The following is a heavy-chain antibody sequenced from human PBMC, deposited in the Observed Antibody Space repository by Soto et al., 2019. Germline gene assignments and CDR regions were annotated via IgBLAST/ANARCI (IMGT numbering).Heavy chain of an antibody. Sequence: GGSLRLSCAASGFICSSYDMSWVRQAPGKGLEWVSTILVGGSTHYEDSVKGRFTISRDRSKDTVYLQMNSLTAGDTAMYYCAKATATGGGAFDICGQGTMVTVSS. CDR2: ILVGGST. J-gene: IGHJ3*02. V-gene: IGHV3-23*01. CDR3: AKATATGGGAFDI. CDR1: GFICSSYD. D-gene: IGHD2-8*02.